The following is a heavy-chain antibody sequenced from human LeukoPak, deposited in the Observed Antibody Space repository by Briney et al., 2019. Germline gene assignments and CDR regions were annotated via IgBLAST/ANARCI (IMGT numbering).Heavy chain of an antibody. D-gene: IGHD3-22*01. V-gene: IGHV3-20*04. CDR2: INWNGGST. CDR1: GFTFDDYG. J-gene: IGHJ6*03. CDR3: ARDYYDSSGYYYVAHYYYYYMDV. Sequence: GGSLRLSCAASGFTFDDYGMSWVRQAPGKGLEWVSGINWNGGSTGYADSVKGRFTISRDNAKNSLYLQMNSLRAEDTALYYCARDYYDSSGYYYVAHYYYYYMDVWGKGTTVTVSS.